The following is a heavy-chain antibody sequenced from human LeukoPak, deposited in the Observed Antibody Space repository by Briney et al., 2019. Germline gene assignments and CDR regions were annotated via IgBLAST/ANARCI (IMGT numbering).Heavy chain of an antibody. CDR1: GFTFGDYA. D-gene: IGHD6-19*01. CDR3: ARPHSSAWPHAVDS. Sequence: GGSLRLSCTASGFTFGDYAMSWIRQAPGKGLEWVSVISSGGTGGKTHYADSVKDRFTISRDNSKNTLFLQMNSLRAEDTAVYYCARPHSSAWPHAVDSWGQGTMVAVSS. CDR2: ISSGGTGGKT. J-gene: IGHJ3*01. V-gene: IGHV3-23*03.